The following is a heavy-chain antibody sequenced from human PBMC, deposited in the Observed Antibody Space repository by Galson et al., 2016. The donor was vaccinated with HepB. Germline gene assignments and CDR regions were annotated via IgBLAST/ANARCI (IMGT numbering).Heavy chain of an antibody. Sequence: SLRLSCATSGFTFADHPVSWFRQAPGKGLEWVGFIRSKDYGATTAYAAYVQGRFTISRDESEITAYLQMNGLKSEDTAIYSCSRVAMAVAGNWYFDLWGRGTLVTVSS. CDR3: SRVAMAVAGNWYFDL. V-gene: IGHV3-49*03. D-gene: IGHD6-19*01. CDR1: GFTFADHP. J-gene: IGHJ2*01. CDR2: IRSKDYGATT.